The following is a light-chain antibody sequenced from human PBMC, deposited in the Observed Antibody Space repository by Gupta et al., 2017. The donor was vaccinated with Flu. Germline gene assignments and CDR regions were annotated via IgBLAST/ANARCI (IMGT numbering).Light chain of an antibody. V-gene: IGKV3-20*01. J-gene: IGKJ1*01. Sequence: EIVLTQSPGTLSLSPGERATLSCRASQSVSSSNLGWYQQKPGQAPRLLTYGASKRATGIPYRFSGSGSGTDFTLTISILDPEDFAVYYCQKEGSSTWTFGQGTKVEIK. CDR3: QKEGSSTWT. CDR2: GAS. CDR1: QSVSSSN.